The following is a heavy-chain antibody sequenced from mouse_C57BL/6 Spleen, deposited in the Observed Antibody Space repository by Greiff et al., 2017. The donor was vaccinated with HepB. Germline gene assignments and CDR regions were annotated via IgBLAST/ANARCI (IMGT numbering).Heavy chain of an antibody. Sequence: QVHVKQSGAELAKPGASVKLSCKASGYTFTSYWMHWVKQRPGQGLEWIGYINPSSGYTKYNQKFKDKATLTADKSSSTAYMQLSSLTYEDSAVYYCARSNYGSFYYAMDYWGQGTSVTVSS. V-gene: IGHV1-7*01. D-gene: IGHD1-1*01. CDR2: INPSSGYT. J-gene: IGHJ4*01. CDR3: ARSNYGSFYYAMDY. CDR1: GYTFTSYW.